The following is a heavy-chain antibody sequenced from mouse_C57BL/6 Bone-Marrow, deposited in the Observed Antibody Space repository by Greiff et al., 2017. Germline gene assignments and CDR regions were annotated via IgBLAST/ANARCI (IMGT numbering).Heavy chain of an antibody. Sequence: VKLMESGAELVRPGTSVKMSCKASGYTFTNYWLGWAKQRPGHGLEWIGDIYPGGAYTNYNQKFKGQATLTADKSSRTAYMQFSSLTSEDSAIYYCARSPWFAYWDQGTLVTVSA. V-gene: IGHV1-63*01. CDR2: IYPGGAYT. CDR1: GYTFTNYW. J-gene: IGHJ3*01. CDR3: ARSPWFAY.